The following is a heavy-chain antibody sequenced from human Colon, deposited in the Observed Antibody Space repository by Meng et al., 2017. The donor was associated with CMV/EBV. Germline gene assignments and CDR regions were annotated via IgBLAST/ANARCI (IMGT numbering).Heavy chain of an antibody. CDR3: ARLCTTCHTDFDS. Sequence: SVGFVTIVSFYWSWIRQPPGTGLESIGNVFYRGNSHYNPSFRSRLTMSVDTSKNQFSLRLTSVTAADTAVYFCARLCTTCHTDFDSWGPGILVTVSS. CDR1: VGFVTIVSFY. D-gene: IGHD5-18*01. J-gene: IGHJ4*02. CDR2: VFYRGNS. V-gene: IGHV4-61*01.